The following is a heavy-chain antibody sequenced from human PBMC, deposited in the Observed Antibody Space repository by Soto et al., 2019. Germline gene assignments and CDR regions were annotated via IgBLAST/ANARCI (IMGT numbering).Heavy chain of an antibody. CDR3: ARELRATKRWLQPLYYYYGMDV. CDR1: GFTFSSYA. CDR2: ISYDGSNK. Sequence: HPGGSLRLSCAASGFTFSSYAMHWVRQAPGKGLEWVAVISYDGSNKYYADSVKGRFTISRDNSKNTLYLQMNSLRAEDTAVYYCARELRATKRWLQPLYYYYGMDVWGQGTTVTVSS. V-gene: IGHV3-30-3*01. J-gene: IGHJ6*02. D-gene: IGHD5-12*01.